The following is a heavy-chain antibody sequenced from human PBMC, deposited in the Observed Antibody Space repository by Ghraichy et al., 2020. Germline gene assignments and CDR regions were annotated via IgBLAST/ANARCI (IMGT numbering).Heavy chain of an antibody. D-gene: IGHD6-19*01. CDR1: GFTFSSYS. Sequence: GGSLRLSCAASGFTFSSYSMNWVRQAPGKGLEWVSSISSSSSYIYYADSVKGRFTISRDNAKNSLYLQMNSLRAEDTAVYYCAREMRSEWLVQGYYYYYGMDVWGQGTTVTVSS. CDR3: AREMRSEWLVQGYYYYYGMDV. J-gene: IGHJ6*02. V-gene: IGHV3-21*01. CDR2: ISSSSSYI.